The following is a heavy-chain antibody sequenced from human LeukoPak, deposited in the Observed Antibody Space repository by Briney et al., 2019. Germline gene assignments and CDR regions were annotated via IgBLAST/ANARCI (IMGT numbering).Heavy chain of an antibody. CDR1: GVTFNSDG. CDR2: ISEDLSNE. V-gene: IGHV3-30*03. D-gene: IGHD5-12*01. CDR3: ARDSPGYGAYVS. Sequence: GGGLRVSCAASGVTFNSDGMHGVRQAPGRGLEWVAVISEDLSNEYYADSLKGPVTISRDNSKNTLYLQMNSLRAEDTAVSYCARDSPGYGAYVSWGQGTLVSVSS. J-gene: IGHJ1*01.